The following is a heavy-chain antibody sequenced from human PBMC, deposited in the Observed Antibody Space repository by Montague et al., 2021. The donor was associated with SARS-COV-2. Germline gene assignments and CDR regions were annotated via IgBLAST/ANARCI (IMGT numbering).Heavy chain of an antibody. Sequence: TLSLTCTVSGGSISSNNYYWDWIRQPPGKALEWLALIYWNDDKRYSPSLKSRLTITKDTSKNQVVLTMTNMDPVDTATYYCAHRPGIAVAGGAFDIWGQGTMVTVSS. CDR2: IYWNDDK. J-gene: IGHJ3*02. D-gene: IGHD6-19*01. V-gene: IGHV2-5*01. CDR3: AHRPGIAVAGGAFDI. CDR1: GGSISSNNYY.